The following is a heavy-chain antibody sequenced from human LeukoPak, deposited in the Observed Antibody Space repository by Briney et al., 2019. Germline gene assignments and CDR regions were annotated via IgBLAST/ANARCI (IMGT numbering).Heavy chain of an antibody. Sequence: ASVKVSCKASGYTFTSYGISWVRQAPGQGLEWMGWISAYNGNTNYAQKLQGRVTMTTDTSTSTAYMELRSLRSDGTAVYYCARAFTLNYYDSSGFHGYYFDYWGQGTLVTVSS. J-gene: IGHJ4*02. CDR1: GYTFTSYG. D-gene: IGHD3-22*01. CDR3: ARAFTLNYYDSSGFHGYYFDY. CDR2: ISAYNGNT. V-gene: IGHV1-18*01.